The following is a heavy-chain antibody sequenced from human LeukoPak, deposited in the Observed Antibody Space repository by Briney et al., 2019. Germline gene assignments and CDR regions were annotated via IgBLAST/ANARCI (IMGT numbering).Heavy chain of an antibody. D-gene: IGHD3-3*01. V-gene: IGHV4-39*07. CDR2: IYYSGST. CDR1: GGSISSRPYY. CDR3: ARDPIFGVVIPNNWFDP. J-gene: IGHJ5*02. Sequence: SETLSLTCTVSGGSISSRPYYWGWIRQPPGKGLEWIGSIYYSGSTYYNPSLKSRVTISVDTSKNQFSLKLSSVTAADTAVYYCARDPIFGVVIPNNWFDPWGQGTLVTVSS.